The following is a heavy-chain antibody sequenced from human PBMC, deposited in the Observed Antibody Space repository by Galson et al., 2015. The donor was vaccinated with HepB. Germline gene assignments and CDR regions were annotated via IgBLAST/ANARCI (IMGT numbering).Heavy chain of an antibody. Sequence: SLRLSCAASGFSFSSYSMNWVRQAPGKGLEWVSAISSSSIYIYQADSVKGRFTTSRDNAKNSLYLQMNSLRAEDTAVYYCARGKCDSGTDYYFDYWGQGTLVTVSS. V-gene: IGHV3-21*01. CDR2: ISSSSIYI. CDR1: GFSFSSYS. CDR3: ARGKCDSGTDYYFDY. J-gene: IGHJ4*02. D-gene: IGHD1-26*01.